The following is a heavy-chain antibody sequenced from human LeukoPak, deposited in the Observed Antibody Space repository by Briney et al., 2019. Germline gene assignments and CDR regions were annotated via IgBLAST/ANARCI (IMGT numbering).Heavy chain of an antibody. V-gene: IGHV4-34*01. CDR3: AIRSRVQYYYDSSGYFDY. D-gene: IGHD3-22*01. J-gene: IGHJ4*02. Sequence: SETLSLTCAVYGGSFSGYYWSWIRQPPGKGLEWIGEINHSGSTNYNPSLKSRVTISVDTSKNQFSLKLSSVTAADTAVYYCAIRSRVQYYYDSSGYFDYWGQGTLVTVSS. CDR2: INHSGST. CDR1: GGSFSGYY.